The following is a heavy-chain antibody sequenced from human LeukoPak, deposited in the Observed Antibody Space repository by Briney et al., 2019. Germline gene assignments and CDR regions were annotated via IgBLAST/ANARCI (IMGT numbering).Heavy chain of an antibody. CDR2: IYHSGST. CDR1: GYSISSGYY. D-gene: IGHD2-2*01. V-gene: IGHV4-38-2*02. Sequence: SETLSLTCTVSGYSISSGYYWGWIRQPPGKGLEWIGSIYHSGSTYYNPSLKSRVTISVDTSKNQFSLKLSSVTAADTAVYYCARPMPRDVVVPATDAFDIWGQGTMVTVSS. CDR3: ARPMPRDVVVPATDAFDI. J-gene: IGHJ3*02.